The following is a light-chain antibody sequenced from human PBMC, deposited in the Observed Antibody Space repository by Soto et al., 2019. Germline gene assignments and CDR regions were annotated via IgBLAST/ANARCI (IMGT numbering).Light chain of an antibody. CDR2: EVN. Sequence: QSALTQPASVSGSPGQSITISCTGTSSDVGGYNYVSWYQQHPGNAPRLMIYEVNNQPSGVPNRFSGSKSGNTASLTISGLQAEDEADYYCSSKTSSRTPFVFGTGTKVTVL. CDR1: SSDVGGYNY. V-gene: IGLV2-14*01. CDR3: SSKTSSRTPFV. J-gene: IGLJ1*01.